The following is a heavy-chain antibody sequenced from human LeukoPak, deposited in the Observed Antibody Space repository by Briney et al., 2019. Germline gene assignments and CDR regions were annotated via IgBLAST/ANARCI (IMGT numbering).Heavy chain of an antibody. D-gene: IGHD4-17*01. V-gene: IGHV4-39*01. Sequence: SETLSLTCAVYGGSFSGYYWGWIRQPPGKGLEWIGSIYYSGSTYYNPSLKSRVTISVDTSKDQFSLKLSSVTAADTAVYYCARRAWGDYGRAPDAFDIWGQGTMVTVSS. CDR3: ARRAWGDYGRAPDAFDI. CDR2: IYYSGST. CDR1: GGSFSGYY. J-gene: IGHJ3*02.